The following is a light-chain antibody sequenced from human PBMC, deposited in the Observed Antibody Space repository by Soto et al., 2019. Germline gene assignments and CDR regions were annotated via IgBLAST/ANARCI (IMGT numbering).Light chain of an antibody. CDR1: QTVSSS. CDR3: QQYGSSGT. V-gene: IGKV3-11*01. J-gene: IGKJ1*01. CDR2: EAT. Sequence: EIVFTQSPAARPLSPGERATLSCRASQTVSSSLAWYQQKPGQAPRILIYEATNRATGIPTRFSGSGSGADFTLTISRLEPEDFAEYYCQQYGSSGTFGQGTKVDIK.